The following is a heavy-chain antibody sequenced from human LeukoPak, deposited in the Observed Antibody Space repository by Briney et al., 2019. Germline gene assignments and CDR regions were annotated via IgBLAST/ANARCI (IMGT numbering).Heavy chain of an antibody. CDR2: MNPNSGNT. CDR1: GYTFTSYD. Sequence: ASVKVSCKASGYTFTSYDINWVRQATGQGLEWMRWMNPNSGNTGYAQKFQGRVTITRNTSISTASMELSSLRSEYTAVYYCARGGYDFWSGSYYYYMDVWGKGTTVTVSS. CDR3: ARGGYDFWSGSYYYYMDV. V-gene: IGHV1-8*03. J-gene: IGHJ6*03. D-gene: IGHD3-3*01.